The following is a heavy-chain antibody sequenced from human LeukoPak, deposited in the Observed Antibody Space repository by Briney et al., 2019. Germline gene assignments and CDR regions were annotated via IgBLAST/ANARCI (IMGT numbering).Heavy chain of an antibody. V-gene: IGHV4-38-2*01. Sequence: SETLSLTCAVSGYSISSGYYWGWIRQPPGKGLEWIGSIYHSGSTYYNPSLKSRVTISVDTSKNQFSLMLSSVTAADTAVYYCAVLEEATQHWGQGTLVTVSS. CDR1: GYSISSGYY. CDR3: AVLEEATQH. D-gene: IGHD1-26*01. J-gene: IGHJ1*01. CDR2: IYHSGST.